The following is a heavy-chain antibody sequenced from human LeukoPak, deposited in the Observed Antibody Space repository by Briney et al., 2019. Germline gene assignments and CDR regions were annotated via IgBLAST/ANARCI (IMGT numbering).Heavy chain of an antibody. CDR3: ARGAYVGEGIPMIVVVITDAFDI. J-gene: IGHJ3*02. D-gene: IGHD3-22*01. CDR1: GYTFTGYY. CDR2: INPDSGGT. V-gene: IGHV1-2*02. Sequence: ASVKVSCKASGYTFTGYYMHWVRQAPGQGLEWMGWINPDSGGTNYAQKFQGRVTMTRDTSISTAYMELSRLRSDDTAVYYCARGAYVGEGIPMIVVVITDAFDIWGQGTMVTVSS.